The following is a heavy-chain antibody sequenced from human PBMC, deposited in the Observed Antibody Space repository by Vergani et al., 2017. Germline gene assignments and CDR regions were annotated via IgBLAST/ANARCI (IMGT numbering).Heavy chain of an antibody. CDR1: GGSVSSGSYY. J-gene: IGHJ6*02. CDR3: ARASGGIFYYYYYGMDV. V-gene: IGHV4-61*01. Sequence: QVQLQESGPGLVKPSETLSLTCTVSGGSVSSGSYYWSWIRQPPGKGLEWIGYIYYSGSTNYNPSLKSRVTISVDTSKNQFSLKLSSVTAADTAVYYCARASGGIFYYYYYGMDVWGQGTTVTVSS. CDR2: IYYSGST.